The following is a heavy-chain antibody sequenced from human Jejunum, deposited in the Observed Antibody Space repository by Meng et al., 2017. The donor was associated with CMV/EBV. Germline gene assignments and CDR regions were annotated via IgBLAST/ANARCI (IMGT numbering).Heavy chain of an antibody. CDR3: AKPIQGRITIFSD. CDR1: GFTVSINS. V-gene: IGHV3-53*01. Sequence: AASGFTVSINSMSWVRQAPGKGLEWVSLISSDDDTFYADSVKGRFTISRDKSKNTLYLQMNSLRAEDTAVYYCAKPIQGRITIFSDWGQGSLVTVSS. D-gene: IGHD3-9*01. CDR2: ISSDDDT. J-gene: IGHJ4*02.